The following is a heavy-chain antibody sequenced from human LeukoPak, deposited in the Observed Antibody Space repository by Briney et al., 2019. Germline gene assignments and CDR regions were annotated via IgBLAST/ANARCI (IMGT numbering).Heavy chain of an antibody. J-gene: IGHJ4*02. D-gene: IGHD1-20*01. V-gene: IGHV4-38-2*02. CDR2: IDHSGST. CDR1: GYSISSGYY. CDR3: ASEPIITGTTSGY. Sequence: SETLSLTCTVSGYSISSGYYWGWIRQPPGKGLEWTGSIDHSGSTYYNPSLKSRVTISVDTSKNQFSLKLSSVTAADTAVYYCASEPIITGTTSGYWDQGTLVTVSS.